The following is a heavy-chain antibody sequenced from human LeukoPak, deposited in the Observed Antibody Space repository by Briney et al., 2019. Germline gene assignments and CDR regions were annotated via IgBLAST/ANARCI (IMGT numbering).Heavy chain of an antibody. J-gene: IGHJ6*03. CDR3: ARHRRDPPHYYGSGSYYNPDKGPQYMDV. CDR2: INRSGST. D-gene: IGHD3-10*01. Sequence: SETLSLTCAVYSGSFSGYYWSWIRQPPGKGLEWIGEINRSGSTNYNSSLKSRVTISIDTSKNQFSLTLTSVTAADTAVYYCARHRRDPPHYYGSGSYYNPDKGPQYMDVWGKGTTVTISS. V-gene: IGHV4-34*01. CDR1: SGSFSGYY.